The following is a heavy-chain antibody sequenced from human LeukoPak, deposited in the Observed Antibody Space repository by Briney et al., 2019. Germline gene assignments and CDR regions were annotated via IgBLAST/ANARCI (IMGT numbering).Heavy chain of an antibody. V-gene: IGHV3-33*06. CDR1: GFTFSSYG. CDR2: IWYDGSNK. Sequence: GRSLRLSCAASGFTFSSYGMHWVRQAPGKGLEWVAVIWYDGSNKYYADSAKGRFTISRDNSKNTLYLQMNSLRAEDTAVYYCAKEGYYDSSGYYVYYFDYWGQGTLVTVSS. CDR3: AKEGYYDSSGYYVYYFDY. D-gene: IGHD3-22*01. J-gene: IGHJ4*02.